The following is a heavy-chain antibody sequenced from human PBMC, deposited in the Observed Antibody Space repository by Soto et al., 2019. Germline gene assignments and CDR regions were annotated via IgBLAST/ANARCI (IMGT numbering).Heavy chain of an antibody. CDR2: LSYDGSNK. J-gene: IGHJ3*02. CDR3: ARSRNTAMVDGGAFDI. D-gene: IGHD5-18*01. Sequence: GGSLKLSCAASGFTFSSYAMHWVRQAPGKGLEWVAVLSYDGSNKYYADSVKGGFTISRDNSKNTLYLQMNSLRAEDTAVYYCARSRNTAMVDGGAFDIWGQGTMVTVSS. CDR1: GFTFSSYA. V-gene: IGHV3-30-3*01.